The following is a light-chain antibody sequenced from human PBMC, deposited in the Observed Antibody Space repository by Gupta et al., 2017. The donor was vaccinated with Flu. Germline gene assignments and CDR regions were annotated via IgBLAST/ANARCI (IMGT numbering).Light chain of an antibody. CDR1: QNVGATR. Sequence: ENVLTQSPGTLSLPPGERATLSCRASQNVGATRLAWYQQKAGQAPRLLISGTSSRDTGIPDRFSGSGYGTDFTLTISRREPGDSAVYYCQQFGGTSDFSFGPGTQVEIK. V-gene: IGKV3-20*01. J-gene: IGKJ3*01. CDR2: GTS. CDR3: QQFGGTSDFS.